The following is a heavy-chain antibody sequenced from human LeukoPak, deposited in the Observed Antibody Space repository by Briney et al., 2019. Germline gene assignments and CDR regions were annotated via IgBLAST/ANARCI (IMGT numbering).Heavy chain of an antibody. CDR3: ASYIVGVRAANGHFQH. J-gene: IGHJ1*01. CDR2: IIPIFGTA. D-gene: IGHD2-2*01. Sequence: SVKVSCKASGGTFSSYAISWVRQAPGQGLEWMGGIIPIFGTANYAQKFQSRITITTDESTSTAYMELSSLRSEDTAVYYCASYIVGVRAANGHFQHWGQGTLVTVSS. V-gene: IGHV1-69*05. CDR1: GGTFSSYA.